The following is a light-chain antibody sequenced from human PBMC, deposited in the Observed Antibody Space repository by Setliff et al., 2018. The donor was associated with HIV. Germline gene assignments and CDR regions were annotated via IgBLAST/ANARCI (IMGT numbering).Light chain of an antibody. CDR3: ALYMGSGISL. CDR2: NTN. CDR1: SGSVSSAYY. V-gene: IGLV8-61*01. Sequence: QTVVTQEPSFSVSPGGTVTLTCALSSGSVSSAYYPSWYQQTPGQPPRTLIYNTNRRFSGVPDRFSGSILGNKATLTITGAQANDESHYYCALYMGSGISLFGGGTKGTVL. J-gene: IGLJ3*02.